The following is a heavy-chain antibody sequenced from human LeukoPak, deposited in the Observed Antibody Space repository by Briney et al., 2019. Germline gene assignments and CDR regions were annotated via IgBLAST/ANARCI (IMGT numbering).Heavy chain of an antibody. D-gene: IGHD5/OR15-5a*01. CDR1: GGGFTNYW. V-gene: IGHV5-51*01. CDR3: AASVANWFDP. CDR2: IYPGDSAT. Sequence: GESLKISCKGSGGGFTNYWIAWVRQMPGKGPEWMGIIYPGDSATRYSPSFQGQVTISADKSINTAYLQWSSLKASDSAMYYCAASVANWFDPWGQGTLVTVSS. J-gene: IGHJ5*02.